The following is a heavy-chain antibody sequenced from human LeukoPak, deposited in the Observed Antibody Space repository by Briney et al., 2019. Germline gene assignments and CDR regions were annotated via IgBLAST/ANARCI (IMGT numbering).Heavy chain of an antibody. V-gene: IGHV3-53*01. D-gene: IGHD4-17*01. Sequence: AGSLSLTCAASGFTISSKHMSWVRQAPGQGLEWVSVIYSGGSTYYADSVKGRFTISRDNSKNTLYLQMNSLRVEDTAVYYCASSSTASFDYWGQGTLVTVSS. CDR1: GFTISSKH. CDR3: ASSSTASFDY. CDR2: IYSGGST. J-gene: IGHJ4*02.